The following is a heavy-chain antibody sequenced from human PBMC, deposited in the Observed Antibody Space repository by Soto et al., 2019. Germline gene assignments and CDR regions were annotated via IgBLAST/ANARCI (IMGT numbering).Heavy chain of an antibody. V-gene: IGHV1-18*01. CDR1: GYTFTSYG. J-gene: IGHJ5*02. CDR2: ISAYNGNT. CDR3: VRDGGVQAGFYP. D-gene: IGHD3-16*01. Sequence: QVQLVQSGAEVKKPGASVKVSCKASGYTFTSYGISWVRQAPGQGLEWMGWISAYNGNTNYAQKLQGRVTMTTDTSPSTASMGLRSRRSDEKAVDYCVRDGGVQAGFYPWGEGTLVSVSS.